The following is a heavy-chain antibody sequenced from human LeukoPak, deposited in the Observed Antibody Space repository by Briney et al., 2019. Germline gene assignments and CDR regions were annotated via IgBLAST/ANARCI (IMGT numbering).Heavy chain of an antibody. D-gene: IGHD2-15*01. J-gene: IGHJ4*02. CDR1: GFTFDVYA. Sequence: PGGSLRLSCAASGFTFDVYAMHWVRQAPGKGLEWVAVMSYDGSNKYYADSVQGRFTISRDNSQNTVHLQMSSLGPGDTAVYYCARDQVQHCSAGGCYVIDKWGPGTLVAVSS. CDR3: ARDQVQHCSAGGCYVIDK. V-gene: IGHV3-30*04. CDR2: MSYDGSNK.